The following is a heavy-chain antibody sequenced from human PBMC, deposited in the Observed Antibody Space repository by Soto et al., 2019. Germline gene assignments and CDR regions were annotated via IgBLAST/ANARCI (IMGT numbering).Heavy chain of an antibody. V-gene: IGHV1-69*01. D-gene: IGHD6-13*01. CDR2: IIPIVGPA. CDR3: ARSTYSSSWPRDYYFYYGMDV. J-gene: IGHJ6*02. CDR1: GGTFSSYA. Sequence: QVQPVQSGAEVKKPGSSVKVSCKASGGTFSSYAISWVRQAPGQGLEWMGGIIPIVGPANYAQKFQCRVTVTADESKSTDYMELSSLRSEDTAVYYCARSTYSSSWPRDYYFYYGMDVWGQGTTVTVSS.